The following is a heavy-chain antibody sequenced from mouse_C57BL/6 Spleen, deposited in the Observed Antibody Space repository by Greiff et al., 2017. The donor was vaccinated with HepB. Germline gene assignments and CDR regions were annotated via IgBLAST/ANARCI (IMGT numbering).Heavy chain of an antibody. CDR2: ISDGGSYT. Sequence: EVQLVESGGGLVKPGGSLKLSCAASGFTFSSYAMSWVRQTPEKRLEWVATISDGGSYTYYPDNVKGRFTISVDKAKNNLYLQMSHLKSEDTAMYYCARDRSSYWYFDVWGTGTTVTVSS. CDR1: GFTFSSYA. V-gene: IGHV5-4*01. D-gene: IGHD1-1*01. J-gene: IGHJ1*03. CDR3: ARDRSSYWYFDV.